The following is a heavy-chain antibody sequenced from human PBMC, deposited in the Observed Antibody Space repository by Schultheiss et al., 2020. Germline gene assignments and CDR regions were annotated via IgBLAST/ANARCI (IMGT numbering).Heavy chain of an antibody. J-gene: IGHJ4*02. Sequence: GGSLRLSCAASGFTFSSYAMSWVRQAPGKGLEWVSAISGSGGSTYYADSVKGRFTISRDNSKNTLYLQMNSLRAEDTAVYYCAKDLGSYCSGGSCQGYFDYWGQGTLVTVSS. CDR3: AKDLGSYCSGGSCQGYFDY. CDR2: ISGSGGST. V-gene: IGHV3-23*01. D-gene: IGHD2-15*01. CDR1: GFTFSSYA.